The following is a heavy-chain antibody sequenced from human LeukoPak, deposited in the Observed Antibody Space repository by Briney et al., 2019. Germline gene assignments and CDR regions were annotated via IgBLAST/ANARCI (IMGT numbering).Heavy chain of an antibody. CDR1: GFTFSDYY. D-gene: IGHD2-15*01. J-gene: IGHJ4*02. V-gene: IGHV3-11*04. CDR3: ARDCSGGSCYPDY. Sequence: GRSLRLSCAASGFTFSDYYMSWIRQAPGKVLEWVSYISSSVSTIYYADSVKDRFTISRDNAKNSLYLQMNSLRAEDTAVYYCARDCSGGSCYPDYWGQGTLVTVSS. CDR2: ISSSVSTI.